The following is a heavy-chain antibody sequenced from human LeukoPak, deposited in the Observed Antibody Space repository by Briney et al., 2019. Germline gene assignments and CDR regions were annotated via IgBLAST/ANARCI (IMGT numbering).Heavy chain of an antibody. V-gene: IGHV1-46*01. CDR3: ARGGSTAAGTGFDY. D-gene: IGHD6-13*01. J-gene: IGHJ4*02. Sequence: ASVKVSFKASGYTFTNYYIHWVRQAPGQGLEWMGVINTSGGSTAFAQKFQGRVTMTRDTSTSTVYMDLSSLTSEDTAVYYCARGGSTAAGTGFDYWGQGTLVTVSS. CDR1: GYTFTNYY. CDR2: INTSGGST.